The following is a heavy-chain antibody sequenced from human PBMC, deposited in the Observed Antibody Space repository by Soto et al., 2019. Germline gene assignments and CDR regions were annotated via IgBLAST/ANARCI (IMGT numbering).Heavy chain of an antibody. CDR2: IYSGGNT. J-gene: IGHJ5*02. Sequence: LRLSCAASGFTVSSNYMSWVRQAPGKGLEWVSVIYSGGNTDYADSVKGRFSISRDSSRNTVYLQMNNLRVEDTAVYYCARGSDSAKIRFDPWGQGTLVTVSS. CDR1: GFTVSSNY. D-gene: IGHD2-15*01. CDR3: ARGSDSAKIRFDP. V-gene: IGHV3-53*01.